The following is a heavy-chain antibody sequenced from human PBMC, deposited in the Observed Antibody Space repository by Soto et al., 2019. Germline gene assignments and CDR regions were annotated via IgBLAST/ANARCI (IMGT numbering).Heavy chain of an antibody. J-gene: IGHJ6*02. V-gene: IGHV1-18*01. CDR3: AKNGQPPYYYYGLDV. CDR1: GYTFTRYG. Sequence: ASVKVSCKASGYTFTRYGISWVRQAPGQGLEWMGWISGYNGDTNYAQKFQDRVSMTIDTSTGTAYMELMSLTSDDTSIYYCAKNGQPPYYYYGLDVWGQGTKVTVSS. D-gene: IGHD2-8*01. CDR2: ISGYNGDT.